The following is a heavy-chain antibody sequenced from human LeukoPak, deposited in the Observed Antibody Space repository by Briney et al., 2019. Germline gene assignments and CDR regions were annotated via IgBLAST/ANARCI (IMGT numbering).Heavy chain of an antibody. J-gene: IGHJ5*02. CDR2: ISGSGTT. CDR3: ARDLIVPPYNWFDP. V-gene: IGHV4-4*07. Sequence: SETLSLTCTVSGASISNSYWSWIRQPAGKGLEWIGLISGSGTTNYNPSLKSRVTLSVDMSRNQFSLGLTSVTAADTAVYYCARDLIVPPYNWFDPWGQGTLVTVSS. CDR1: GASISNSY. D-gene: IGHD2/OR15-2a*01.